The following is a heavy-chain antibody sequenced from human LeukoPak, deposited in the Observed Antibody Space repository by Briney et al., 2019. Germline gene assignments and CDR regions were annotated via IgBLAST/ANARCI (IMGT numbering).Heavy chain of an antibody. J-gene: IGHJ4*02. V-gene: IGHV4-59*01. CDR2: IYYSGST. D-gene: IGHD3-22*01. CDR1: GGSISSYY. Sequence: SETLSLTCTVSGGSISSYYWSWIRQPPGKGLEWIGYIYYSGSTNYNPSLKSRVTISVDTSKNQFSLKLSSVTAADTAVYYCARDPHNDSSGYYDYWGQGTLVTVSS. CDR3: ARDPHNDSSGYYDY.